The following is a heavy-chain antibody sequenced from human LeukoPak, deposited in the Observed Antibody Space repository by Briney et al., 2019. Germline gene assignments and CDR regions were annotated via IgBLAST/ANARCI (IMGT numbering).Heavy chain of an antibody. Sequence: SQTLSLTCTVSGGSISSGDYYWSWIRQPPGKGLEWIGYIYYSGSTYYNPSLKSRVTISVDTSKNQFSLKLSSVTAADTAVYYCARGDYKEPSYYYYYMDVWGKGTTVTVSS. J-gene: IGHJ6*03. D-gene: IGHD4-11*01. CDR1: GGSISSGDYY. CDR2: IYYSGST. V-gene: IGHV4-30-4*08. CDR3: ARGDYKEPSYYYYYMDV.